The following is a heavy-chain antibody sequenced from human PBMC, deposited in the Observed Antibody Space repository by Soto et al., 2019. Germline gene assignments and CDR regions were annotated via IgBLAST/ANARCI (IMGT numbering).Heavy chain of an antibody. CDR3: AKRGGGMEV. V-gene: IGHV4-59*12. Sequence: TSETLSLTCTVSGGSITGYHCTWIRQPPGKGLEWIGYVHSTGRTSYNPSLNSRVAISIDTSKNQFSLQLTAVTASDTAMHYCAKRGGGMEVGGQGPRVPVS. CDR1: GGSITGYH. CDR2: VHSTGRT. D-gene: IGHD3-10*01. J-gene: IGHJ6*02.